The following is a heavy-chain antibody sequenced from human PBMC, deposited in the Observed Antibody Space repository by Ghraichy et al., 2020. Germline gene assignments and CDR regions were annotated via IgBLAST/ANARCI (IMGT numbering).Heavy chain of an antibody. CDR1: DESFSGYY. Sequence: SETLSLTCAVYDESFSGYYWSWIRQPPGKGLEWIGEINHRGSTNYKPSLKSRVTILVDTSKKQFSLSLSSVTAADTAVYFCARGGRCSSPSCYQTYHYGMDVWGQGTTVTVS. D-gene: IGHD2-2*01. J-gene: IGHJ6*02. CDR3: ARGGRCSSPSCYQTYHYGMDV. V-gene: IGHV4-34*01. CDR2: INHRGST.